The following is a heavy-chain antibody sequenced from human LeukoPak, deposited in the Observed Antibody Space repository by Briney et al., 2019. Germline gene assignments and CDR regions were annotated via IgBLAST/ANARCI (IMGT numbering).Heavy chain of an antibody. D-gene: IGHD2-15*01. J-gene: IGHJ4*02. Sequence: GGSLRLSCAASGFTFSSYAMSWVRQAPGKGLEWVSAISGSGGITYYADSVKGRFTISRDNSNNTLYLQMTILRAEDTAVYYRASGRVAACPYYFDYWGQGTLVTVSS. CDR2: ISGSGGIT. CDR1: GFTFSSYA. V-gene: IGHV3-23*01. CDR3: ASGRVAACPYYFDY.